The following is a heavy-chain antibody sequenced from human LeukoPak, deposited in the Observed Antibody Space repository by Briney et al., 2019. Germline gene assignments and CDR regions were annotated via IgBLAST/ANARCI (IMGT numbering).Heavy chain of an antibody. D-gene: IGHD6-13*01. J-gene: IGHJ3*02. V-gene: IGHV4-38-2*01. CDR1: AYSISSGYY. CDR3: ACTTKGSWHDDAFDI. CDR2: IYHSGNS. Sequence: PSETLSLTCAVSAYSISSGYYWGWIRQPPGKGLEWIGSIYHSGNSYYNPSLKSRVTISVDTSKNQFSLKLSSVTAAETAVYYCACTTKGSWHDDAFDIWGQGTMVTASS.